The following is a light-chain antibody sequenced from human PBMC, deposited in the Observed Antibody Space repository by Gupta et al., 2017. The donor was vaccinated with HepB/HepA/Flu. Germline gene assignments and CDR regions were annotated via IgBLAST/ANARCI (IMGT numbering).Light chain of an antibody. CDR1: VLAKK. Sequence: SYELTQPPSVSVSLRQMARITCSGEVLAKKEFPVLVIYKDSERPSGIPERFSGSSSGTIVTWTISGVQAEDEADYYCLSVDSSGTYKVFGGGTKLTVL. V-gene: IGLV3-16*01. CDR3: LSVDSSGTYKV. CDR2: KDS. J-gene: IGLJ3*02.